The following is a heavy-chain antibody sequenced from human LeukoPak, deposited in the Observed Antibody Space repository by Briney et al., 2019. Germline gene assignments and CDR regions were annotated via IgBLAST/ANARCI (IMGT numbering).Heavy chain of an antibody. J-gene: IGHJ4*02. CDR1: EFTFSSYW. V-gene: IGHV3-7*01. Sequence: GGSLRLSCAAAEFTFSSYWMSWVRQAPGKGLEWVANIKQDGGEKYYLDSVKGRFTVSRDNAKNSLYLQMNSLRAEDTAVYYCARLGARQILEYWGQGTLVTVSS. CDR2: IKQDGGEK. D-gene: IGHD4-17*01. CDR3: ARLGARQILEY.